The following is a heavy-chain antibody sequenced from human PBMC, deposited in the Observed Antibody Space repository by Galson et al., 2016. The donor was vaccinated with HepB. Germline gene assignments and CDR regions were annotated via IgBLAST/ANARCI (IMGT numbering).Heavy chain of an antibody. J-gene: IGHJ4*02. CDR1: GFTFSSYS. CDR3: ARDKTYADYDGLFDY. V-gene: IGHV3-48*02. CDR2: ISGSSTSI. Sequence: SLRLSCAAFGFTFSSYSMNWVRQAPGKGLEWVSYISGSSTSIIYADSVKGRYTISRDNAKNSLYLQMNSLRDEDTAVYYCARDKTYADYDGLFDYWGQGTLVTVSS. D-gene: IGHD4-17*01.